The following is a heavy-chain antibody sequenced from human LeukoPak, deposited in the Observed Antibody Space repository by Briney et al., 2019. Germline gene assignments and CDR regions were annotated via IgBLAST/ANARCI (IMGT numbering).Heavy chain of an antibody. CDR1: GGSVSSYY. J-gene: IGHJ2*01. Sequence: PSETLSLTCTVSGGSVSSYYWSWIRQPPAKGLEWIGYIYNSENTKYNSSLESRVTISVDTSKNQFFLKLSSVTAADTAVYYCARFHSGPSGWYVLWYFDLWGRGTLVTVSS. V-gene: IGHV4-4*09. CDR3: ARFHSGPSGWYVLWYFDL. CDR2: IYNSENT. D-gene: IGHD6-19*01.